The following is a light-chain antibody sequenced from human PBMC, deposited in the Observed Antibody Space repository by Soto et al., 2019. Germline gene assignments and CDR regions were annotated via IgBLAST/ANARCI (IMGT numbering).Light chain of an antibody. V-gene: IGKV3-20*01. CDR2: ETS. CDR3: QQFGTSPYT. Sequence: EILFTHSPGTLSLSPLDRSTLSCRASHTVSNIYLVWYQQRPGQAPRLLIYETSIRASGIPDRFSGSGSGTDFTLTISRLEPEDFAVYWCQQFGTSPYTFGQGTKVDIK. J-gene: IGKJ2*01. CDR1: HTVSNIY.